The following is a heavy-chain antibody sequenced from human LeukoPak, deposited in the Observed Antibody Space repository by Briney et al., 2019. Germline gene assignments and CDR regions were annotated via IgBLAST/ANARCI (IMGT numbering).Heavy chain of an antibody. J-gene: IGHJ5*02. CDR1: GFTFSNYW. V-gene: IGHV3-7*03. CDR2: IKQGGGEK. CDR3: ARDPRSAGRYNWFDP. D-gene: IGHD2-15*01. Sequence: GGSLRLSCAASGFTFSNYWMAWVRQAPAKGLEWVANIKQGGGEKYYVDSVKGRFTISRDNAKNSLFLEMNSLRAEDTAVYYCARDPRSAGRYNWFDPWGQGTLVTVSS.